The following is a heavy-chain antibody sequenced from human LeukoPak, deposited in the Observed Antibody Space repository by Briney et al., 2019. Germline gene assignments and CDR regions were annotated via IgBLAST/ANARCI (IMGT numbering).Heavy chain of an antibody. CDR3: TTELVWFGVLAH. D-gene: IGHD3-10*01. J-gene: IGHJ4*02. CDR1: GFTFNNAW. Sequence: GASLRLSCAGSGFTFNNAWMTWVRQAPGKGLEWVGRIKSKTDGGTTDYAAPVKDRFTISRDDSKSSLYLQMNSLQTEDTGVYYCTTELVWFGVLAHWGQGTLATVS. V-gene: IGHV3-15*01. CDR2: IKSKTDGGTT.